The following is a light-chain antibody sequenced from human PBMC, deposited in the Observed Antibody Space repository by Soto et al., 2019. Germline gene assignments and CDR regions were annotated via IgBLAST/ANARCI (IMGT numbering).Light chain of an antibody. V-gene: IGKV3-15*01. CDR1: QTVSRN. CDR3: QQYNNWPRAT. J-gene: IGKJ4*01. Sequence: EVVMTQSPAALSVSPGERATLSCRASQTVSRNLAWYQQRPGQAPRLLIYGASSRATGFPARFSGSGSGTEFNLTISSLQSEDFGVYYCQQYNNWPRATFGGGTKVDI. CDR2: GAS.